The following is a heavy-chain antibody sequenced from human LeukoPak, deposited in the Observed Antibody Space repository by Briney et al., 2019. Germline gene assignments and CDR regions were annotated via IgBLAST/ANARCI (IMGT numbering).Heavy chain of an antibody. CDR2: ISAYNGNT. V-gene: IGHV1-18*01. CDR1: GYTFTSYG. J-gene: IGHJ5*02. D-gene: IGHD3-22*01. Sequence: ASVKVSCKASGYTFTSYGISWVRQAPGQGLEWMGWISAYNGNTNYAQKLQGRVTMTTDTSTSTAYMELRSLRSDDTAVYYCARVRRSINDSSNWFDPWGQGTLVTVSS. CDR3: ARVRRSINDSSNWFDP.